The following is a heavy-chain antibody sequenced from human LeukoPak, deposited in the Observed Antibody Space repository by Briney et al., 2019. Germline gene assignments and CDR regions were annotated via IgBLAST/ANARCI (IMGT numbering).Heavy chain of an antibody. CDR2: IIPVFGIA. Sequence: SVKVSCKASGGTFSSYVISWVRQAPGQGLEWMGRIIPVFGIANYAQKFQGRVTITADESTSTAYMELSSLRSEDTAVYYCARDFLTGYFDYWGQGTLVTVSS. D-gene: IGHD3-9*01. V-gene: IGHV1-69*15. J-gene: IGHJ4*02. CDR1: GGTFSSYV. CDR3: ARDFLTGYFDY.